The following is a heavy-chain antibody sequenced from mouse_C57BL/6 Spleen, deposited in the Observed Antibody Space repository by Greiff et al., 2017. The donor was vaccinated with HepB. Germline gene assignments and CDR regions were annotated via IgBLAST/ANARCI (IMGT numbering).Heavy chain of an antibody. Sequence: EVKLEESGGGLVQPGGSLSLSCAASGFTFTDYYMSWVRQPPGKALEWLGFIRNKANGYTTEYSASVKGRFTISRDNSQSILYLQMNALRAEDSATYYCARRGLTGTLDYWGQGTTLTVSS. J-gene: IGHJ2*01. CDR3: ARRGLTGTLDY. D-gene: IGHD4-1*01. V-gene: IGHV7-3*01. CDR1: GFTFTDYY. CDR2: IRNKANGYTT.